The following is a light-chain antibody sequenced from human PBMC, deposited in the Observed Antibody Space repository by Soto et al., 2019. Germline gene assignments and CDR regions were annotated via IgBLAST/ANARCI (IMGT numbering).Light chain of an antibody. CDR2: DAS. CDR1: QSVSSF. Sequence: EIVLTQSPATLSLSPGERATLSCRASQSVSSFLAWYQQNPGQAPRLLIYDASNRAPGIPARFSGSGSETDFTLTINSLEPEDFALYYCQERSSWPLYTFGQGTKLEIK. V-gene: IGKV3-11*01. CDR3: QERSSWPLYT. J-gene: IGKJ2*01.